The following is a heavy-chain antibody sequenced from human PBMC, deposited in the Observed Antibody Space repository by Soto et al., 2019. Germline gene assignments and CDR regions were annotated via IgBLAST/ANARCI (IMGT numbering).Heavy chain of an antibody. CDR3: AIDYNLYSNSARYEIEI. CDR2: FDPEDGET. Sequence: ASLKVSCKVSGYTLTELSMHWVRQAPGKGLEWMGGFDPEDGETIYAQKFQGRVTMTEDTSTDTAYMELSSLRSEDTAVYYCAIDYNLYSNSARYEIEIWDKETMVTVSS. CDR1: GYTLTELS. V-gene: IGHV1-24*01. J-gene: IGHJ3*02. D-gene: IGHD6-13*01.